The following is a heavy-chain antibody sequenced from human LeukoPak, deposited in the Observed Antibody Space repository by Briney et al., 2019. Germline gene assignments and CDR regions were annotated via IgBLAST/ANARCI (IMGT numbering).Heavy chain of an antibody. CDR3: ARMGDMVRETTLWFAP. D-gene: IGHD3-10*01. CDR2: INPNSGGT. CDR1: GYTFTGYY. Sequence: ASVKVSCKASGYTFTGYYMHWGRQAPGQGLEWMGWINPNSGGTNYAQKFQGRVTMTRDTSISTAYMELSRLRSDDTAVYYCARMGDMVRETTLWFAPWGQGTLVTVYS. V-gene: IGHV1-2*02. J-gene: IGHJ5*02.